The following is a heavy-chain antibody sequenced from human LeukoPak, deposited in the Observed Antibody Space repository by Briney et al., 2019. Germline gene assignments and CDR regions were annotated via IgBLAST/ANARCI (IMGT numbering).Heavy chain of an antibody. J-gene: IGHJ3*02. CDR2: IIPIFGTA. CDR3: ARVPYYGSGSFDI. V-gene: IGHV1-69*01. Sequence: GSSVKVSCKASGGTFSSYAISWVRQAPGQGLEWMGGIIPIFGTANYAQKFRGRVTITADESTSTAYMELSSLRSEDTAVYYCARVPYYGSGSFDIWGQGTMVTVSS. D-gene: IGHD3-10*01. CDR1: GGTFSSYA.